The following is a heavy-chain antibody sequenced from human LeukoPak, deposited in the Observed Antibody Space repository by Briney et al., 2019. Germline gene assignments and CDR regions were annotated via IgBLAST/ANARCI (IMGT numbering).Heavy chain of an antibody. J-gene: IGHJ4*02. Sequence: PGGYLRLPCAASGFTFSSYGMHWVRQAPGKGLEWVAVIWYDGSNKYYADSVEGRFTISRDNSKNTLYLQMNSLRAEDTAVYYCARDSIRGYSGYDYVVDYFDYWGQGTLVTVSS. CDR1: GFTFSSYG. CDR2: IWYDGSNK. V-gene: IGHV3-33*08. CDR3: ARDSIRGYSGYDYVVDYFDY. D-gene: IGHD5-12*01.